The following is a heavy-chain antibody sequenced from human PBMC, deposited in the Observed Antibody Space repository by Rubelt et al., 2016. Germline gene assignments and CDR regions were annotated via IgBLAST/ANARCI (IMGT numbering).Heavy chain of an antibody. CDR3: ARDTRYSNSSNFDY. CDR2: NSAYNGNT. J-gene: IGHJ4*02. V-gene: IGHV1-18*01. CDR1: GYTFTSYG. D-gene: IGHD6-13*01. Sequence: QVQLVQSGAEVKKPGASVKVSCKASGYTFTSYGIGWVRQAPGQGLEWMGWNSAYNGNTNYAQKVLSGVTMTTDASARTADMRLRSLRADEATVYYCARDTRYSNSSNFDYWGQGTLVTVSS.